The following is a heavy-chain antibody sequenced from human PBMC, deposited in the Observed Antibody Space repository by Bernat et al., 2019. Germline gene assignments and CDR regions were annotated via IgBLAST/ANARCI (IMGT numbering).Heavy chain of an antibody. CDR2: IYYSGST. D-gene: IGHD3-22*01. Sequence: QLQLQESGPGLVKPSETLSLTCTVSGGSISSSSYYWGWIRQPPGKGLEWIGSIYYSGSTYYNPSLKSRVTISVDTSKNQFSLMLSSVTAADTAVYYCARSTQGYYDSSGENYFDYWGQGTLVTVSS. CDR3: ARSTQGYYDSSGENYFDY. V-gene: IGHV4-39*01. CDR1: GGSISSSSYY. J-gene: IGHJ4*02.